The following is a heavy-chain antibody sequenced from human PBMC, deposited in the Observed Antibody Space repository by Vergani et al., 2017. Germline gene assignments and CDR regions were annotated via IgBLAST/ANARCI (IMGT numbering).Heavy chain of an antibody. D-gene: IGHD6-19*01. CDR1: GFTFSSYW. V-gene: IGHV3-7*01. J-gene: IGHJ4*02. Sequence: EVQLVESGGGLVQPGGSLRLSCAASGFTFSSYWMSWVRQAPGKGLEWVANIKQDGSEKYYVDSVKGRFTISRDNAKNTLYLQMNSLRAEDTAVYYCAKDQAVAETAYYFDYWGQGTLVTVSS. CDR2: IKQDGSEK. CDR3: AKDQAVAETAYYFDY.